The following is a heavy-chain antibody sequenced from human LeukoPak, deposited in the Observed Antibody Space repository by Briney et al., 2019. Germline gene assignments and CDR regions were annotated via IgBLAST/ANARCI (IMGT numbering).Heavy chain of an antibody. V-gene: IGHV3-23*01. D-gene: IGHD5/OR15-5a*01. CDR1: GFTFSSYA. Sequence: GGSLRLSCAASGFTFSSYAMSWVRQAPGRGLEWVSAISGSGGSTYYADSVKGRFTISRDNSKNTLYLQMNSLRAEDTAVYYCARQKGLVSYYYYGMDVWGQGTTVTVSS. CDR2: ISGSGGST. J-gene: IGHJ6*02. CDR3: ARQKGLVSYYYYGMDV.